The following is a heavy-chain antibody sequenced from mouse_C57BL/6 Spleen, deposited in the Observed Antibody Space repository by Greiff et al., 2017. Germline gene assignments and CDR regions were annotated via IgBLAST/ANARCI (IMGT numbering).Heavy chain of an antibody. CDR1: GYTFTSYW. CDR2: IHPSDSDT. J-gene: IGHJ2*01. V-gene: IGHV1-74*01. Sequence: QVQLQQPGAELVKPGASVKVSCKASGYTFTSYWMHWVKQRPGQGLEWIGRIHPSDSDTNYNQKFKGKATLTVDKSSSTAYMQLSSLTSEDSAVFYCAMGGGNVYYDFDYWGQGTTLTVSS. D-gene: IGHD1-1*01. CDR3: AMGGGNVYYDFDY.